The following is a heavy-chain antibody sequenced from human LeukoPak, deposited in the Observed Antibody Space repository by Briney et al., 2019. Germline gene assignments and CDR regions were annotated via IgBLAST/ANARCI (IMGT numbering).Heavy chain of an antibody. Sequence: GRSLRLSCAASGFTFSSYAMHWVRQAPGKGLEWVAVISYDGSNKCYADSVKGRFTISGDNSKNTLYLQMNSLRAEDTAVYYCASALVVITTPGNYWGQGTLVTVSS. V-gene: IGHV3-30-3*01. CDR3: ASALVVITTPGNY. J-gene: IGHJ4*02. D-gene: IGHD3-22*01. CDR1: GFTFSSYA. CDR2: ISYDGSNK.